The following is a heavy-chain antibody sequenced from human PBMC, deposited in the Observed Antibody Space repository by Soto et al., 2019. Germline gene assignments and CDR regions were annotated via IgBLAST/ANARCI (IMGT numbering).Heavy chain of an antibody. V-gene: IGHV3-15*01. CDR2: IKSKSAGGTI. CDR3: GTGDAFDS. J-gene: IGHJ3*02. D-gene: IGHD7-27*01. CDR1: GFIFRNAW. Sequence: GGSLRLSCAASGFIFRNAWMSWVRQTPGKGLEWVGRIKSKSAGGTIDYAPSVKGRFIIARDDSQNTLYLQMDSLRTEDTAVYYCGTGDAFDSWGQGT.